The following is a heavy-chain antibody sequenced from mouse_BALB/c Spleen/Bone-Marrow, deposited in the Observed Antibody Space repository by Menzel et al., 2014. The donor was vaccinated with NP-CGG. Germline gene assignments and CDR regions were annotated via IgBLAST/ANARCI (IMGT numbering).Heavy chain of an antibody. CDR2: INGNGGST. CDR1: GSTFSNYG. V-gene: IGHV5-6-3*01. Sequence: DVMLVESGGGLVQPGGSLKLSCAASGSTFSNYGMSWVRQTPDKRLELVATINGNGGSTYYPDSVKGRFTISRDTAKNTLYLQMSSLKSEETAMYYCVRGNYGNYVDYFDFWGQGTTLTVSS. J-gene: IGHJ2*01. CDR3: VRGNYGNYVDYFDF. D-gene: IGHD2-1*01.